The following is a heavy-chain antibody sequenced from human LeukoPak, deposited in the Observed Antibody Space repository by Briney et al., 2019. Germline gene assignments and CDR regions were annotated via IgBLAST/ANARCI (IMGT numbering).Heavy chain of an antibody. D-gene: IGHD6-19*01. V-gene: IGHV1-2*02. Sequence: ASVKVSCKASGYTFTRYYMHWVRQAPGQGLEWMGWINPNSGGTNYAQKFQGRVIMTRDTSISTAYMDLSRLTADYTAVYYCARDLYSSGLWEWGQGTLVTVSS. CDR3: ARDLYSSGLWE. CDR1: GYTFTRYY. J-gene: IGHJ4*02. CDR2: INPNSGGT.